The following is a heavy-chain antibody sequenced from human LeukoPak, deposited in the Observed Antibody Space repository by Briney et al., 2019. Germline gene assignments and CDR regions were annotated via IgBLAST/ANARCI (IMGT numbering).Heavy chain of an antibody. CDR2: ISAYNGNT. V-gene: IGHV1-18*01. J-gene: IGHJ4*02. Sequence: ASVKVSCKSSGYTFTNYGISWVRQAPGQGLEWMGWISAYNGNTNYAQKIQGRVTMTTDTSTSTAYMELRSLRSDDTAVYYCASGSYGNYFDYWGQGTLVTVSS. CDR3: ASGSYGNYFDY. CDR1: GYTFTNYG. D-gene: IGHD1-26*01.